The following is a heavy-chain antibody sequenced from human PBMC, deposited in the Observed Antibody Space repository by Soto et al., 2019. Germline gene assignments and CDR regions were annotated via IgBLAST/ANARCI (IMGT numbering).Heavy chain of an antibody. CDR1: GYSFTSYY. CDR3: ARGRVRSSSGVSWFDP. D-gene: IGHD6-6*01. Sequence: QVQLVQSGAEVKKPGASVKVSCKASGYSFTSYYMHWVRQAPGQGLEWMGIINPSGGSTNYTQKFPGRGTMTRDTSTSTVYMELSSLRFEDTAVYYCARGRVRSSSGVSWFDPWGQGTLVTVSS. J-gene: IGHJ5*02. CDR2: INPSGGST. V-gene: IGHV1-46*01.